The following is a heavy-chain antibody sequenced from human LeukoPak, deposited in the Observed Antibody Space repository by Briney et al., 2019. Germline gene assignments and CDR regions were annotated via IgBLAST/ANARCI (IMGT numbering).Heavy chain of an antibody. D-gene: IGHD5-18*01. Sequence: ASVKVSCKASGYTFTNHDINWVRQASGQGLEWMGWMNPKSGNTGYLQEFQGRVTMTRDTSMSTAFMELRSLTSEDTAVYYCARGVNSQGTAMVLYDSWGQGSLVTVSA. V-gene: IGHV1-8*01. CDR2: MNPKSGNT. J-gene: IGHJ4*02. CDR3: ARGVNSQGTAMVLYDS. CDR1: GYTFTNHD.